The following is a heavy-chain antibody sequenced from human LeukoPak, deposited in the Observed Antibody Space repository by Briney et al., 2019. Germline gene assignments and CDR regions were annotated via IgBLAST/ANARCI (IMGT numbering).Heavy chain of an antibody. Sequence: SVKVSCKASGGTFSSYAISWVRQAPGQGLEWMGRIIPIFGIANYAQKFQGRVTITADKSTSTAYMELSSLRSEDTAVYYCVRGYSSSWKELGPWCGWGQGTLVTVSS. V-gene: IGHV1-69*04. CDR1: GGTFSSYA. D-gene: IGHD6-13*01. CDR2: IIPIFGIA. CDR3: VRGYSSSWKELGPWCG. J-gene: IGHJ4*02.